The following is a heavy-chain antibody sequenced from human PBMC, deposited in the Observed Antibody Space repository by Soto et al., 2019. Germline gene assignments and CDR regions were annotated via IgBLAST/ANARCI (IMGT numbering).Heavy chain of an antibody. CDR2: IYYSGST. J-gene: IGHJ4*02. V-gene: IGHV4-30-4*01. CDR3: ARAYDIWNSYFDY. D-gene: IGHD3-22*01. Sequence: SETLSLTCTVSGGSISSGDYYWSWIRQPPGKGLEWIGYIYYSGSTYYNPSLKSRVTISVDTSKNQFSLKLSSVTAADTAVYYCARAYDIWNSYFDYWGQGXLVTVYS. CDR1: GGSISSGDYY.